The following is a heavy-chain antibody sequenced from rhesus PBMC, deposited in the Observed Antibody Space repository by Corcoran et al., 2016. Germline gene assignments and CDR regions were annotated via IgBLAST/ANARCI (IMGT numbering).Heavy chain of an antibody. CDR3: ASGRRGYNFWSGYFFDY. V-gene: IGHV4-173*01. CDR1: GGSISSNY. CDR2: ISGSGGRT. Sequence: QLQLQESGPGLVKPSETLSLTCAVSGGSISSNYWSWIRQPPGKGLGWIGRISGSGGRTAYNPSLKSRVTISTDTSKNQVSLKLSSVTAADTAVYYCASGRRGYNFWSGYFFDYWGQGVLVTVSS. D-gene: IGHD3-3*01. J-gene: IGHJ4*01.